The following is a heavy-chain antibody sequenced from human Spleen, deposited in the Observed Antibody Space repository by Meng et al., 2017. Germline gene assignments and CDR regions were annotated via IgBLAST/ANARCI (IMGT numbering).Heavy chain of an antibody. CDR1: GGSFSAYY. V-gene: IGHV4-34*01. Sequence: SQTLSLTCAVYGGSFSAYYWSWIRQPPGKGLEWIGEINNSRRTNYNPSLKSRITISVDTSKNQFSLKLRSVTAADTAVYYCARGKLSVDTAMVSRSFDYWGQGTLVTVSS. CDR3: ARGKLSVDTAMVSRSFDY. D-gene: IGHD5-18*01. CDR2: INNSRRT. J-gene: IGHJ4*02.